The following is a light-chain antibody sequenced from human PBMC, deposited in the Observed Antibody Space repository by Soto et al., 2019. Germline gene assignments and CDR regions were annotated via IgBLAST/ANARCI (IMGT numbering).Light chain of an antibody. CDR3: QQYENWPQLT. J-gene: IGKJ4*01. V-gene: IGKV3-15*01. Sequence: IVMTQSPATLSVSLGERAILSCRASQSVGGDLAWYQRKPGQAPRLLIYGASSRAPGIPTRFSGSGSGTEFTLTISSLQSEDFAVYYCQQYENWPQLTFGGGTKVDIK. CDR2: GAS. CDR1: QSVGGD.